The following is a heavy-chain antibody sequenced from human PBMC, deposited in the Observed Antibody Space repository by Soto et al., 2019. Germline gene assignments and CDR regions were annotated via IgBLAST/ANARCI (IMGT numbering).Heavy chain of an antibody. Sequence: PSETLSLACTVSGGSISSYYWSWIRQPPGKGLEWIGYIHYSGSTNYNPSLKSRVTISVDTSKNQFSLKLSSVTAADTAVYYCARVWVDSSGYLWGINYFDYWGQGTLVTVSS. D-gene: IGHD3-22*01. V-gene: IGHV4-59*01. J-gene: IGHJ4*02. CDR1: GGSISSYY. CDR3: ARVWVDSSGYLWGINYFDY. CDR2: IHYSGST.